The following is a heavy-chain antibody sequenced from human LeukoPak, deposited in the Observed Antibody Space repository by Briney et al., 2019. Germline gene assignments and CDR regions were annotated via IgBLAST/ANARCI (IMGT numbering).Heavy chain of an antibody. CDR3: ATRTVGATSEYFQH. Sequence: SETLSLTCTVSGGSISSSSYYWGWIRQPPGKGLEWIGGIYYSGSTYYNPSLKSRVTISVDTSKNQFSLKLSSVTAADTAVYYCATRTVGATSEYFQHWGQGTLVTVSS. J-gene: IGHJ1*01. CDR2: IYYSGST. CDR1: GGSISSSSYY. D-gene: IGHD1-26*01. V-gene: IGHV4-39*01.